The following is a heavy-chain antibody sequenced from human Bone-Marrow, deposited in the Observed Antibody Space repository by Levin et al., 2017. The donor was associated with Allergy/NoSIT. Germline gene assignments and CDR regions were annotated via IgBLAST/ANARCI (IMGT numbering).Heavy chain of an antibody. J-gene: IGHJ4*02. CDR3: ARRGGLGYSSSWYLGAPFDY. Sequence: GESLKISCKGSGYSFTSYWISWVRQMPGKGLEWMGRIDPSDSYTNYSPSFQGHVTISADKSISTAYLQWSSLKASDTAMYYCARRGGLGYSSSWYLGAPFDYWGQGTLVTVSS. D-gene: IGHD6-13*01. V-gene: IGHV5-10-1*01. CDR2: IDPSDSYT. CDR1: GYSFTSYW.